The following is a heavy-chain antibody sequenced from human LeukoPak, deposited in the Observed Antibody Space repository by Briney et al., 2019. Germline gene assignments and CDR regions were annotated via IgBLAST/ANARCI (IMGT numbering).Heavy chain of an antibody. V-gene: IGHV3-30*02. Sequence: GGSLRLSCAASGFTFSSYGMHWVRQAPGKGLEWVAFIRYDGINKYYADSVKGRFTISRDKSKNTLYLQMNSLRAEDTAVYYCATKAIAARPDDYWGQGTLVTVSS. CDR1: GFTFSSYG. D-gene: IGHD6-6*01. CDR2: IRYDGINK. CDR3: ATKAIAARPDDY. J-gene: IGHJ4*02.